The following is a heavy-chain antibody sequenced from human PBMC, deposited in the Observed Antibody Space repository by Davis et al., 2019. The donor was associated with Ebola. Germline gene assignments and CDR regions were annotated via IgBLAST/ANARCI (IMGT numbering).Heavy chain of an antibody. CDR2: IIPILGIA. J-gene: IGHJ6*02. CDR1: GDTFSNYG. V-gene: IGHV1-69*04. Sequence: SVKVSCKASGDTFSNYGINWVRQAPGQGLEWMGRIIPILGIANYAQKFQGRVTITADKSTSTAYMELSSLRSEDTAMYYCATDQYCSGGSCYRDYYYGMDVWGQGTTVTVSS. CDR3: ATDQYCSGGSCYRDYYYGMDV. D-gene: IGHD2-15*01.